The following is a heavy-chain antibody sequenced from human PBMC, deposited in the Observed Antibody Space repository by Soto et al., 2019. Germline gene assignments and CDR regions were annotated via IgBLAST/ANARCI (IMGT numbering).Heavy chain of an antibody. CDR2: IYDTGNT. CDR3: ARARITMVREVIKYNMDV. D-gene: IGHD3-10*01. CDR1: GGSISDYY. Sequence: SETLSLTCTVSGGSISDYYWSWIRQSPGKGLEWIGYIYDTGNTNSNPSLQSRATISMDTSKNQLSLKLSSVTAADTAVYYCARARITMVREVIKYNMDVWGQGTTVTVSS. J-gene: IGHJ6*02. V-gene: IGHV4-59*01.